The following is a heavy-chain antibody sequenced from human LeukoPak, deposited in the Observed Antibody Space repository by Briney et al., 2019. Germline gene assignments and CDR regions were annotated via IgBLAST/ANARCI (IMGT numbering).Heavy chain of an antibody. Sequence: GGSLRLSCSASGFTFNRFYLHWVRQAPGRGLEFVSHISSNGATTYYADSVKGRFTISRDNSKNTLYLQMSSLRAEDTAVYYCAKGGGKGAYDSSGYYTNDGYFDYWGQGTLVTVSS. V-gene: IGHV3-64D*06. D-gene: IGHD3-22*01. CDR2: ISSNGATT. J-gene: IGHJ4*02. CDR1: GFTFNRFY. CDR3: AKGGGKGAYDSSGYYTNDGYFDY.